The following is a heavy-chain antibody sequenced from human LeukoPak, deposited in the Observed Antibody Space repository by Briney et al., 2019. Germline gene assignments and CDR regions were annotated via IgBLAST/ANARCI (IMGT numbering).Heavy chain of an antibody. CDR1: GGSISSYY. J-gene: IGHJ4*02. CDR3: ARGSYGELDY. V-gene: IGHV4-59*01. D-gene: IGHD4-17*01. CDR2: IYYSGST. Sequence: ASETLSLTCTVSGGSISSYYWSWIRQPPGKGPEWIGYIYYSGSTNCNPSLKSRVTISVDTSKNQFSLKLSSVTAADTAVYYCARGSYGELDYWGQGTLVTVSS.